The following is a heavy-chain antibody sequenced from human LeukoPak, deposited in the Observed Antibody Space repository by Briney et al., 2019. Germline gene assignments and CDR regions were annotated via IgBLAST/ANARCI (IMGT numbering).Heavy chain of an antibody. D-gene: IGHD6-13*01. J-gene: IGHJ4*02. CDR3: ARVGIAAAGMTIDY. CDR1: GYTFTSYD. Sequence: GASVKVSCKAPGYTFTSYDINWVRQATGQGLEWMGWMNPNSGNTGYAQKFQGRVTMTRNTSISTAYMELSSLRSEDTAVYYCARVGIAAAGMTIDYWGQGTLVTVSS. V-gene: IGHV1-8*01. CDR2: MNPNSGNT.